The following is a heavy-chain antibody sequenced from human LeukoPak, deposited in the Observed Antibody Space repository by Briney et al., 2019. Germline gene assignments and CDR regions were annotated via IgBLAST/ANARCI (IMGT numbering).Heavy chain of an antibody. CDR2: MYYSGST. CDR3: ARDFRGGYDFWSGYYTPYYFDY. Sequence: SETLSLTCTVSGGSISSSGYYWGWIRQPPGKGLEWIGSMYYSGSTYYNPSLKSRVTISVDTSKNHFSLELSSVTAADTAVYYCARDFRGGYDFWSGYYTPYYFDYWGQGTLVTVSP. J-gene: IGHJ4*02. D-gene: IGHD3-3*01. CDR1: GGSISSSGYY. V-gene: IGHV4-39*07.